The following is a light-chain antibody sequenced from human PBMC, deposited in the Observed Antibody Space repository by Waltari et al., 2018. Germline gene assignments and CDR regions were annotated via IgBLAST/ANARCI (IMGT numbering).Light chain of an antibody. CDR2: GAS. Sequence: EMVLTQSPGTLSLSPGERATLSCRASQSVSSSYLAWYQQKPCQAPRLLIYGASSRATGIPDRFSGSGSGTDFTLTISRLEPEDFAVYYCQQYGSSPPSLTFGGGTKVEIK. CDR3: QQYGSSPPSLT. V-gene: IGKV3-20*01. CDR1: QSVSSSY. J-gene: IGKJ4*01.